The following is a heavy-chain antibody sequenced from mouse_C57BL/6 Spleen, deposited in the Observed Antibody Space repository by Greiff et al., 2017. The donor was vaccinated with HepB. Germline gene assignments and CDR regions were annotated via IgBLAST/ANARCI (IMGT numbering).Heavy chain of an antibody. V-gene: IGHV1-69*01. CDR3: ARSGGNWAFDY. CDR2: IDPSDSYT. Sequence: QVQLQQPGAELVMPGASVKLSCKASGYTFISYWMHWVKQRPGQGLEWIGEIDPSDSYTNYNQKFKGKSTLTVDKSSSTAYTLLSSLTSEDSAVYYCARSGGNWAFDYWGQGTTLTVSS. J-gene: IGHJ2*01. D-gene: IGHD4-1*01. CDR1: GYTFISYW.